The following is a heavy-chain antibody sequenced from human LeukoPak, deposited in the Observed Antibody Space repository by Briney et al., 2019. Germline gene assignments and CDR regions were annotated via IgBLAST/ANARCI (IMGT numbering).Heavy chain of an antibody. CDR3: ARGITMVRGVTAFDY. Sequence: GGSLRLSCAASGFTVSSNYMSWVRQAPGKGLEWVSVIYSGGSTYYADSVKGRFTISRDNSKNTLYLQMNSLRAEDTAVYYCARGITMVRGVTAFDYWGQGTLVTVSS. V-gene: IGHV3-53*01. CDR1: GFTVSSNY. D-gene: IGHD3-10*01. CDR2: IYSGGST. J-gene: IGHJ4*02.